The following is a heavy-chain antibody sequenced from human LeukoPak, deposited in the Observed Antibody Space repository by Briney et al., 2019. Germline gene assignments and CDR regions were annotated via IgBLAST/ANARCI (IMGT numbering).Heavy chain of an antibody. J-gene: IGHJ5*02. V-gene: IGHV4-59*08. Sequence: SETLSLTCTVSGASTSSNYWSWIRQPPGKGLEWIGYIYYSGSTNYNPSLKSRVTISVDTSKNQFSLKLRSVTAADTAVYCCARLPGTSRFDPWGQGTLVIVSS. CDR1: GASTSSNY. CDR2: IYYSGST. D-gene: IGHD2-2*01. CDR3: ARLPGTSRFDP.